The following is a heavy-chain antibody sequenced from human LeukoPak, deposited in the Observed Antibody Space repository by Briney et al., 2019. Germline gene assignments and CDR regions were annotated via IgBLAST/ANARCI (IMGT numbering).Heavy chain of an antibody. Sequence: GGSLRLSCAASGFTITNYWMQWVRQAPGQGLVWVSRISSDGTTTNYADSVRGRLTISRDNAKNMLYLQMNSLRAEDTAIYYCVVIVLGWGQGTLVTVSS. V-gene: IGHV3-74*01. J-gene: IGHJ4*02. D-gene: IGHD2-8*02. CDR2: ISSDGTTT. CDR3: VVIVLG. CDR1: GFTITNYW.